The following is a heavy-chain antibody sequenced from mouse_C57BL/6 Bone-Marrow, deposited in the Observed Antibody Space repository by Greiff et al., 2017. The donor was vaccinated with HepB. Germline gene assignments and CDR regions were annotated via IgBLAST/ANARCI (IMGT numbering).Heavy chain of an antibody. V-gene: IGHV5-4*03. CDR3: ASDNYGTYYFDY. D-gene: IGHD1-1*01. Sequence: EVMLVESGGGLVKPGGSLKLSCAASGFTFSSYAMSWVRQTPEKRLEWVATISDGGSYTYYPHNVKGRFTISRDNANNNLYLQMSHLKSADTAMYYCASDNYGTYYFDYWGQGTTLTVSS. CDR2: ISDGGSYT. J-gene: IGHJ2*01. CDR1: GFTFSSYA.